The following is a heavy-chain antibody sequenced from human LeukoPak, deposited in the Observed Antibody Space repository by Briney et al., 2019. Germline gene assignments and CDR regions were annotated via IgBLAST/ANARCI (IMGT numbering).Heavy chain of an antibody. D-gene: IGHD6-19*01. CDR2: INAGNGNT. CDR1: GXTFTSYA. J-gene: IGHJ4*02. V-gene: IGHV1-3*01. Sequence: VKVSCKXSGXTFTSYAMHWVRQAPGQRLEWMGWINAGNGNTKYSQKFQGRVTITRDTSASTAYMELSSLRSEDTAVYYCARVNSGWYSLVIDYWGQGTLVTVSS. CDR3: ARVNSGWYSLVIDY.